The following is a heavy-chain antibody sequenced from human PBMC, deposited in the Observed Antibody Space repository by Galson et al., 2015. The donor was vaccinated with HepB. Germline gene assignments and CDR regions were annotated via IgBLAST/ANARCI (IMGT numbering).Heavy chain of an antibody. CDR1: GFIFRRDG. CDR3: VKDRSERYAFDY. CDR2: ISYDGTTI. J-gene: IGHJ4*02. D-gene: IGHD1-1*01. V-gene: IGHV3-30*18. Sequence: SLRLSCAASGFIFRRDGMHWVRQAPGKGLEWVAFISYDGTTIYYTDSAKGRFTISRDNFKNTLYLQMNSLRAEDTALYYCVKDRSERYAFDYWGQGTLVTVSS.